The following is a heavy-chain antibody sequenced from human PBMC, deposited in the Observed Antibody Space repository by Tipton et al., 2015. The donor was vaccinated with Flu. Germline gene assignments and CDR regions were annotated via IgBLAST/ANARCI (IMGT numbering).Heavy chain of an antibody. CDR3: ARVRSDSTSRLYYFDY. Sequence: TLSLTCAVSGYSISSGYYWGWVRQPPGKGLEWIGSVYRSGSTFYSPSLKSRATISADTSKNLFSLRLSSLTAADTAIYFCARVRSDSTSRLYYFDYWGQGTLVTVSS. CDR1: GYSISSGYY. J-gene: IGHJ4*02. CDR2: VYRSGST. V-gene: IGHV4-38-2*01. D-gene: IGHD2-2*01.